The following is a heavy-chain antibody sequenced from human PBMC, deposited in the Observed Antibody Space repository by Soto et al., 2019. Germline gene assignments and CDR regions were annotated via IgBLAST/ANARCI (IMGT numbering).Heavy chain of an antibody. V-gene: IGHV3-9*01. D-gene: IGHD3-10*01. CDR3: AKDNYYGSGVPYYFDY. CDR1: GFTFDDYA. Sequence: GGSLRLSCAASGFTFDDYAMHWVRQAPGKGLEWVSGISWNSGSIGYADSVKGRFTISRDNAKNSLYLQMNSLRAEDTALYYCAKDNYYGSGVPYYFDYWGQGTLVTVSS. CDR2: ISWNSGSI. J-gene: IGHJ4*02.